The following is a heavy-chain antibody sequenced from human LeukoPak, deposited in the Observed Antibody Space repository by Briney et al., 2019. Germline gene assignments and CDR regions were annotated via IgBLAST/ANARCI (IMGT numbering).Heavy chain of an antibody. CDR3: ARRSAGDYVSYYYGMDV. Sequence: PSETLSLTCAVYGGSFSGHYWSWIRQPPGKGLEWIGEINHSGSTNYNPSLKSRVSISVDTSKNQFSLKLSSVTAADTAVYYCARRSAGDYVSYYYGMDVWGQGTTVTVSS. CDR1: GGSFSGHY. J-gene: IGHJ6*02. CDR2: INHSGST. V-gene: IGHV4-34*01. D-gene: IGHD4-17*01.